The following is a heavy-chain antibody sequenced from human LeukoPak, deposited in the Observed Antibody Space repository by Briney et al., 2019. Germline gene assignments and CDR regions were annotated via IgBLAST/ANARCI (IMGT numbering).Heavy chain of an antibody. Sequence: GRSLRLSCAASGFTFASYAVHWVRQAPGKGLEWVALISYDGSNKYYADSVKGRFTISRDNSKNTLYLQMSGLRAEDTAVYYCARDYGSGTYYNGYFDYWGQGTLVTVSS. CDR2: ISYDGSNK. J-gene: IGHJ4*02. D-gene: IGHD3-10*01. CDR3: ARDYGSGTYYNGYFDY. CDR1: GFTFASYA. V-gene: IGHV3-30*04.